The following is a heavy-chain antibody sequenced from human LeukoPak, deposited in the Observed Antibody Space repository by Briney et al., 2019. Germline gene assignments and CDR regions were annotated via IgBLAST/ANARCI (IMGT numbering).Heavy chain of an antibody. D-gene: IGHD6-19*01. V-gene: IGHV3-7*01. J-gene: IGHJ1*01. CDR3: ARVPITLAGTKDAKYFQH. CDR1: GFTFSSYA. Sequence: GGSLRLSCAASGFTFSSYAMSWVRQAPGKGLEWVANIKQDESEKYYVDSVKGRFTISRDNAKNTLYLQMNSLRAEDTAVYYCARVPITLAGTKDAKYFQHWGQGTLVTVSS. CDR2: IKQDESEK.